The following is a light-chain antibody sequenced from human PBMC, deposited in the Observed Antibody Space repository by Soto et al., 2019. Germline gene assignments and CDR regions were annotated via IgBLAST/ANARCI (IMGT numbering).Light chain of an antibody. CDR3: QQYYSTPTWT. J-gene: IGKJ1*01. V-gene: IGKV4-1*01. CDR1: QSVLYSSNNKNY. Sequence: DIVMTQSRDSLAVSLGERATINCKSSQSVLYSSNNKNYLAWYQQKPGQPPKLLIYWASTRESGVPDRFSGSGSGTDFTLTISSLQAEDVAVYYCQQYYSTPTWTFGQGTKVEIK. CDR2: WAS.